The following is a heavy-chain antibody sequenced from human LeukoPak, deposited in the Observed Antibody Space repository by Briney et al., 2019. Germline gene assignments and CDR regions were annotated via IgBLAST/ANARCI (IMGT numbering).Heavy chain of an antibody. CDR1: GGSISSYY. CDR2: IYYSGST. D-gene: IGHD5-12*01. CDR3: ARSRGYSGYAYDAFDL. V-gene: IGHV4-59*01. J-gene: IGHJ3*01. Sequence: SETLSLTCTVSGGSISSYYWSWIRQPPGKGLEWIGYIYYSGSTNYNPSLKSRVTISVDTSKNQFSLKLSSVTAADTAVYYCARSRGYSGYAYDAFDLWSQGTMVTVSS.